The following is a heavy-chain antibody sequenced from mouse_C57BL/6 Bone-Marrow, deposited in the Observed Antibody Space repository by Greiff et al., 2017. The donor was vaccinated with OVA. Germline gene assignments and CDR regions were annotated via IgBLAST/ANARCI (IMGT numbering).Heavy chain of an antibody. CDR1: GFNIKDDY. V-gene: IGHV14-4*01. Sequence: VQLQQSGAELVRPGASVKLSCTASGFNIKDDYMHWVKQRPEQGLEWIGWIDPENGDTEYASKFEGKATITADTSSNTAYLQLSSLTSEDTAVYYCASGAMDYWGQGTSVTVSS. J-gene: IGHJ4*01. CDR2: IDPENGDT. D-gene: IGHD6-1*01. CDR3: ASGAMDY.